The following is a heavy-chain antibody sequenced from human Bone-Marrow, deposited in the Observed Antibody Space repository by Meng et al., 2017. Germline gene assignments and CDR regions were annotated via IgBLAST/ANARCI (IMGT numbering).Heavy chain of an antibody. CDR3: ARGRVTGTSWGENDY. J-gene: IGHJ4*02. Sequence: QLELQESGPGLVKPSETLSLTCTVSDDSISSSSYFWGWVRQPPGKGLESIGSIYYSGSTYYNPSLKSRVTISLDTSKKQFSLKLTSVTAADTAVYYCARGRVTGTSWGENDYWGQGTLVTVSS. CDR2: IYYSGST. CDR1: DDSISSSSYF. V-gene: IGHV4-39*07. D-gene: IGHD1-20*01.